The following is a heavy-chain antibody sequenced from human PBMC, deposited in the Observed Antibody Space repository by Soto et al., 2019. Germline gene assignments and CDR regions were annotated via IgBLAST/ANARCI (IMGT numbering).Heavy chain of an antibody. D-gene: IGHD3-3*01. Sequence: PSETLSHTCGVSGGSISSSNWLSWVRQPPGKGLEWIGEIYHSGSTNYNPSLKSRVTISVDTSKNQFSLKLSSVTAADTAVYYCARLHYDFWSGYLRPDYYYGMDVWGQGTTVT. CDR3: ARLHYDFWSGYLRPDYYYGMDV. V-gene: IGHV4-4*02. J-gene: IGHJ6*02. CDR2: IYHSGST. CDR1: GGSISSSNW.